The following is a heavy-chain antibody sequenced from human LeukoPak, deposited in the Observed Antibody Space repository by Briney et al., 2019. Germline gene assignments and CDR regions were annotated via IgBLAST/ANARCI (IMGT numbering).Heavy chain of an antibody. V-gene: IGHV4-39*07. J-gene: IGHJ4*02. Sequence: SETLSLTCTVSGGSISSSSYYWGWIRQPPGKGLEWIGNIYYSGSTYYNPSLKSRVTISVDTSKNQFSLKLSSVTAADTAVYYCARVVPRGGDDYWGQGTLVTVSS. D-gene: IGHD2-21*01. CDR2: IYYSGST. CDR1: GGSISSSSYY. CDR3: ARVVPRGGDDY.